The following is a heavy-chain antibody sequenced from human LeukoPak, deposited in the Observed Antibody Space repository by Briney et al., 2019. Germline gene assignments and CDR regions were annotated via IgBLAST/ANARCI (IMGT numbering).Heavy chain of an antibody. CDR3: ARVRQWLVGGPFDY. CDR1: GGSISSYY. J-gene: IGHJ4*02. CDR2: IYTSGST. V-gene: IGHV4-4*07. Sequence: SETLSLTRTVSGGSISSYYWSWIRQPAGKGLEWIGRIYTSGSTNYNPSLKSRVTISVDTSKNQFSLKLSSVTAADTAVYYCARVRQWLVGGPFDYWGQGTLVTVSS. D-gene: IGHD6-19*01.